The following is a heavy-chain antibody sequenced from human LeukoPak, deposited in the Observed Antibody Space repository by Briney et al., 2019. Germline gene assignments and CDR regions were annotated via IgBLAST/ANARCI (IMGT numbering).Heavy chain of an antibody. V-gene: IGHV3-13*01. J-gene: IGHJ4*02. CDR3: ARAVAAARGVNYFDY. Sequence: PGGSLRLSCAASGFTFSSYDMHWVRQVTGKYLEWVSAIGTTGDTYYPGSVKSRFTISRENAKNSLYLQMNSLRAGDTAVYYCARAVAAARGVNYFDYWGQGTLVTVSS. D-gene: IGHD3-10*01. CDR1: GFTFSSYD. CDR2: IGTTGDT.